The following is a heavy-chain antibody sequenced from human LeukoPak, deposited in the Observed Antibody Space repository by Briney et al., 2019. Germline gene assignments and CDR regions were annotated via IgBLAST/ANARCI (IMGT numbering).Heavy chain of an antibody. CDR1: GGSISSYY. V-gene: IGHV4-4*07. Sequence: SETLSLTCTVSGGSISSYYWSWIRQPAGKGLEWIGRIYTSGSTNYNPSLKSRVTICVDTSKNQFSLKLSSVTAADTAVYYWARRLVVGATPRDFDYWGQGTLVTVSS. J-gene: IGHJ4*02. CDR3: ARRLVVGATPRDFDY. CDR2: IYTSGST. D-gene: IGHD1-26*01.